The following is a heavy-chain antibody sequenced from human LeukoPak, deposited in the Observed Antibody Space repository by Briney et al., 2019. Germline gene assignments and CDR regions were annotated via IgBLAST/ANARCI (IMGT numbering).Heavy chain of an antibody. J-gene: IGHJ6*03. CDR1: GFTFDDYA. D-gene: IGHD3-16*02. CDR3: AKGALGRLYYYYMDV. CDR2: ISWDGGST. Sequence: PGGSLRLSCAASGFTFDDYAMHWVRQAPGKGLEWISLISWDGGSTYYADSVKGRFTISRDNSKNSLYLQMNSLRAEDTALYYCAKGALGRLYYYYMDVWGKGTTVTVSS. V-gene: IGHV3-43D*03.